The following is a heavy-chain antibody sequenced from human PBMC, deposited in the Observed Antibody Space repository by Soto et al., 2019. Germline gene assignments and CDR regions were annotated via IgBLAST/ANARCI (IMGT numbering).Heavy chain of an antibody. CDR1: GGTFSTAA. CDR2: IMPIFRTA. Sequence: QVQVEQSGAEVKKPGSSVKVSCKASGGTFSTAAISWVRQAPGQGLEWMGGIMPIFRTADYAQKFQGRVTITADESPTTAYLELRSLRSEDTAVYYCARDKDRPQLGGNYYYIMDVWGQGTTVTVSS. J-gene: IGHJ6*02. CDR3: ARDKDRPQLGGNYYYIMDV. V-gene: IGHV1-69*12. D-gene: IGHD3-3*02.